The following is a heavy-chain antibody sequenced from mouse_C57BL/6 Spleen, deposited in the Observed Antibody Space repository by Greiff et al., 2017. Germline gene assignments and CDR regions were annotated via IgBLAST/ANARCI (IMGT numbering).Heavy chain of an antibody. J-gene: IGHJ3*01. CDR2: IYPSDSET. CDR1: CYTFTSYW. D-gene: IGHD2-5*01. CDR3: ARSYSNYEVAY. Sequence: VQLQQPGAELVRPGSSVKLSCKASCYTFTSYWMDWVKQRPGQGLEWIGNIYPSDSETHYNQKFKDKATLTVDKSSSTAYMQLSSLTSDDSAVYYCARSYSNYEVAYWGQGTLVTVSA. V-gene: IGHV1-61*01.